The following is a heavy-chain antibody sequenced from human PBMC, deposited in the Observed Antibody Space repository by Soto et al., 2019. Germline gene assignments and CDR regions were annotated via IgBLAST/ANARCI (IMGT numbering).Heavy chain of an antibody. CDR2: ISAYNGNT. J-gene: IGHJ6*02. V-gene: IGHV1-18*01. CDR3: AREDCSGGSCYSGTFFDYYYGMDV. Sequence: QVQLVQSGAEVKKPGASVKVSCKASGYTFTSYGISWVRQAPGQGLEWMGWISAYNGNTNYAQKLQGRVTMTTDTSTSTAYMELRSLRSDDTAVYYCAREDCSGGSCYSGTFFDYYYGMDVWGQGTTVTVSS. CDR1: GYTFTSYG. D-gene: IGHD2-15*01.